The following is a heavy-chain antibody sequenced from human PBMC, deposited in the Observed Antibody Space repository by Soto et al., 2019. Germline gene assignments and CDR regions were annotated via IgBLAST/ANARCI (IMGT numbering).Heavy chain of an antibody. CDR2: IIPIFGTA. V-gene: IGHV1-69*13. D-gene: IGHD2-2*01. J-gene: IGHJ1*01. Sequence: ASVKVSCKASGGTFSSYAISWVRQAPGQGLEWMEGIIPIFGTANYAQKFQGRVTITADESTSTAYMELSSLRSEDTAVYYCARASSDVVVPAASLEYFQHWGQGTLVTVSS. CDR3: ARASSDVVVPAASLEYFQH. CDR1: GGTFSSYA.